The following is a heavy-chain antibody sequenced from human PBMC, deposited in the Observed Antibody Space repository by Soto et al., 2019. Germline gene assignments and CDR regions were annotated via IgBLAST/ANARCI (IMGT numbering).Heavy chain of an antibody. CDR3: EWLLYDVLTGNYIGNFDY. CDR2: IFSNDEK. Sequence: SGPTLVNPTETLTLTCTVSGVSLSNARMGVSWIRQPPGKALEWLAHIFSNDEKSYSTSLKSRLTISKDTYKSQVVLTITNIHPVDTATYYFEWLLYDVLTGNYIGNFDYWAQGTLVTVSS. D-gene: IGHD3-9*01. J-gene: IGHJ4*02. V-gene: IGHV2-26*01. CDR1: GVSLSNARMG.